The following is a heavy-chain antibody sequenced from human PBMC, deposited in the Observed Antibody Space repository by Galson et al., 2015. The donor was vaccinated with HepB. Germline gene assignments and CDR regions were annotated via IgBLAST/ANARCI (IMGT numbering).Heavy chain of an antibody. CDR1: GYTFTSYA. D-gene: IGHD5-18*01. Sequence: SVKVSCKASGYTFTSYAMNWVRQAPGQGLEWMGWINTNTGNPTYAQGFTGRFVFSLDTSVSTAYLQISRLKAEDTAVYYCAILPWGGGYSYGYGFYRVDYWGQGTLVTVSS. V-gene: IGHV7-4-1*02. CDR3: AILPWGGGYSYGYGFYRVDY. J-gene: IGHJ4*02. CDR2: INTNTGNP.